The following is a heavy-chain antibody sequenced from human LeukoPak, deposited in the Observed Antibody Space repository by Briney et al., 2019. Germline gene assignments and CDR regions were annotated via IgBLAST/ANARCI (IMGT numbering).Heavy chain of an antibody. Sequence: ASVKLSCKASGGTFSSYAISWVRQAPGQGLEWMGGIIPIFGTADYAQKFQARVTITADESTSTAYMELSSLRSEDTAVYYCARGTTVAQGPDNWGQGTLVTVSS. V-gene: IGHV1-69*13. CDR2: IIPIFGTA. CDR3: ARGTTVAQGPDN. J-gene: IGHJ4*02. D-gene: IGHD4-23*01. CDR1: GGTFSSYA.